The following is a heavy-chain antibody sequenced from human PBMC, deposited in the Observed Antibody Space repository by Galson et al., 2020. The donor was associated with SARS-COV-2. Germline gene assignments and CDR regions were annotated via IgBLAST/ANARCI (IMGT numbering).Heavy chain of an antibody. D-gene: IGHD6-19*01. J-gene: IGHJ4*02. V-gene: IGHV3-23*01. CDR1: GFTFNTFT. Sequence: TGGSLRLSCVASGFTFNTFTMTWVRQAPGKGLEWVTVISDRDGSTDYANSVKGRFTVSRDNSKNTLYLQMNSLRFEDTAVYYCVKGGWLDDWGQGTLVIVSS. CDR3: VKGGWLDD. CDR2: ISDRDGST.